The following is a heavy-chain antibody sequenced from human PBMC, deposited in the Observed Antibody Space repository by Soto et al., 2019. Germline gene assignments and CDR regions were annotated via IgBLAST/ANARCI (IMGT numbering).Heavy chain of an antibody. CDR3: ARDTFSGDSSGPHY. CDR1: GCSFSRYW. Sequence: GESLKISCKGSGCSFSRYWIAWVRQTPGKGLEWMGLIYPGDSDTRYSPSFQGQVTISADKSITTAYLQWSSLKASDTAIYYCARDTFSGDSSGPHYWGQGTLVTVSS. D-gene: IGHD3-22*01. CDR2: IYPGDSDT. J-gene: IGHJ4*02. V-gene: IGHV5-51*01.